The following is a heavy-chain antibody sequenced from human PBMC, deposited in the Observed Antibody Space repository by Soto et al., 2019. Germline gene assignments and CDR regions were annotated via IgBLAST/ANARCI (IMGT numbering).Heavy chain of an antibody. V-gene: IGHV3-21*01. Sequence: GGSLRLSCAASGFTFSSYSMNWVRQAPGKGLEWVSSISSSSSYIYYADSVKGRFTISRDNAKNSLYLQMNSLRAEDTAVYYCARDRKEWLVVSGHYYFDYWGQGTLVTV. J-gene: IGHJ4*02. D-gene: IGHD6-19*01. CDR1: GFTFSSYS. CDR2: ISSSSSYI. CDR3: ARDRKEWLVVSGHYYFDY.